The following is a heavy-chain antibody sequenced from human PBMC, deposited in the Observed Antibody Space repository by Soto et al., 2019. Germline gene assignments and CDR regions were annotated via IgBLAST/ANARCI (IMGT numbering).Heavy chain of an antibody. D-gene: IGHD3-3*01. CDR2: ISGSGGST. CDR3: ARTIFGVVIPDY. V-gene: IGHV3-23*01. Sequence: GGSLRLSCAASGFTFSSYAMSWVRQAPGKGLEWVSAISGSGGSTYYADSVKGRFTISRDNSKNTLYLQMNSLRAEDTAVYYCARTIFGVVIPDYWGQGTLVTVSS. J-gene: IGHJ4*02. CDR1: GFTFSSYA.